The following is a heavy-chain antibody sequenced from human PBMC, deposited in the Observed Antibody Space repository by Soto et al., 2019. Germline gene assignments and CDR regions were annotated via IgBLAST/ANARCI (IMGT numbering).Heavy chain of an antibody. CDR2: IKWSSHAGAI. Sequence: EVQLVESGGGLVQPVGSLSLSCVASGFSFSNAWMNWVRQAPGKGLEWVGRIKWSSHAGAIDYAAPVKGRFTISRDDSKNTLYLQLNSLTTEDTAVYYCTRGGPLGNYFDYWGQGTLVTVSS. J-gene: IGHJ4*02. CDR1: GFSFSNAW. D-gene: IGHD2-15*01. CDR3: TRGGPLGNYFDY. V-gene: IGHV3-15*07.